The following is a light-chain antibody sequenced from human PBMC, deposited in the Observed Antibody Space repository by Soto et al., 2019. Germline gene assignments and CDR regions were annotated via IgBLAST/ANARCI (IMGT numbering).Light chain of an antibody. V-gene: IGKV1-5*03. CDR3: QQYNSYWT. CDR1: QTISSW. CDR2: KAS. Sequence: DIQMTQSPSTLSASVGDRVTITFRASQTISSWLAWYQQKPGKAPKLLIYKASSLESGVPSRFSGGGSGTEFTLTISSLQPDDFATYYCQQYNSYWTFGQGTKV. J-gene: IGKJ1*01.